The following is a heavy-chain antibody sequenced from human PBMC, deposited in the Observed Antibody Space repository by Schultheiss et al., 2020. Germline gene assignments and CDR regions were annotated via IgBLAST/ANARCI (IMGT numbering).Heavy chain of an antibody. D-gene: IGHD2-21*02. J-gene: IGHJ3*02. V-gene: IGHV4/OR15-8*01. CDR1: GFTFSNAW. CDR3: ARDGLRDPPHPDAFDI. CDR2: IYHSGST. Sequence: ESLQISFAASGFTFSNAWMNWVRQAPGKGLEWIGEIYHSGSTNYNPSLKSRVTISVDTSKNQFSLKLSSVTAADTAVYYCARDGLRDPPHPDAFDIWGQGTMVTVSS.